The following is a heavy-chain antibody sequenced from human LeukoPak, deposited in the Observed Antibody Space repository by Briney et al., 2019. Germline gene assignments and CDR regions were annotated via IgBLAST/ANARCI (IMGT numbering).Heavy chain of an antibody. Sequence: GALRLSCAASGFIFSSYGMHWVRQAPGKGLEWVAVISYDGSKKEYADSVKDRFTVSRDRSKKMVYLEMNSLRPEDTAVYYCARALAGVDQKTFDYGGQGTLVTVSS. CDR3: ARALAGVDQKTFDY. CDR2: ISYDGSKK. D-gene: IGHD3-10*01. CDR1: GFIFSSYG. J-gene: IGHJ4*02. V-gene: IGHV3-30*13.